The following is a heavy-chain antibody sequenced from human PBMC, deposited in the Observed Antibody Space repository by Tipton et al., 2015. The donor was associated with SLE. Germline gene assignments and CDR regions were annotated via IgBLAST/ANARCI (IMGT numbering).Heavy chain of an antibody. D-gene: IGHD3-22*01. CDR2: LYYSGST. CDR3: ARDSSGGYNWFDP. J-gene: IGHJ5*02. V-gene: IGHV4-39*07. CDR1: GGSISSGTGN. Sequence: TLSLTCIVSGGSISSGTGNWGWIRQPPGKGLEWIGSLYYSGSTYYNPSLKSRVTISVDTSKNQFSLKLSSVTAADTAVYYCARDSSGGYNWFDPWGQGTLVTVSS.